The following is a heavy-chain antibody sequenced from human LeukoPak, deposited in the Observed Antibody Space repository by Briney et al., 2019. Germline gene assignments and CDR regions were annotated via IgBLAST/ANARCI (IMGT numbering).Heavy chain of an antibody. CDR3: ARGNNWNVDY. CDR2: INPSGGST. J-gene: IGHJ4*02. CDR1: GYTFTIYY. V-gene: IGHV1-46*01. D-gene: IGHD1-20*01. Sequence: ASVKVSFTASGYTFTIYYMHWVRQAPGQGLEWMGIINPSGGSTSYAQKFQGRVTMTRDTSTSTVYMELSSLRSEDTAVYYCARGNNWNVDYWGQGTLVTVSS.